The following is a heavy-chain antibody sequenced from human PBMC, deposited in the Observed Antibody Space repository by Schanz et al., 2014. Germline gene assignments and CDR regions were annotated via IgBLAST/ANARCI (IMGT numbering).Heavy chain of an antibody. Sequence: QVHLVQSGAEVHKPGASLKISCKASGYTFTNFFLHWVRQAPGQGLEWMGIINPIGGSTTYAQKLRGAVTLTTDTSTGTAYMELRSLRSDDTALYYCTRGGYSYALSAFDIWGQGTMVTVSS. J-gene: IGHJ3*02. CDR2: INPIGGST. CDR3: TRGGYSYALSAFDI. CDR1: GYTFTNFF. V-gene: IGHV1-46*01. D-gene: IGHD5-18*01.